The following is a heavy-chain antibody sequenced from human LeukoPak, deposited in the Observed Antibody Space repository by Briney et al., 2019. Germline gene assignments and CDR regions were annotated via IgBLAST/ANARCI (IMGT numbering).Heavy chain of an antibody. D-gene: IGHD3-16*01. Sequence: SETLSLTCTVSGGSISSYYWSWIRQPPGKGLEWIGYIYYSGSTNYNPSLKSRVTISVDTSKNQFSLKLSSVTAADTAVYYCARGNYVWVFDYWGQGTLVTVSS. CDR2: IYYSGST. CDR1: GGSISSYY. V-gene: IGHV4-59*01. CDR3: ARGNYVWVFDY. J-gene: IGHJ4*02.